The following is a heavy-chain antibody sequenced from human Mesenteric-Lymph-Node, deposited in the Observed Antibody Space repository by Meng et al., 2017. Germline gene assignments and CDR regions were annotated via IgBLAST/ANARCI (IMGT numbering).Heavy chain of an antibody. CDR2: LNQDGSQT. CDR3: ASYCGGDCYRFEY. J-gene: IGHJ4*02. V-gene: IGHV3-7*01. D-gene: IGHD2-21*02. CDR1: GFTFSSYS. Sequence: GESLKISCAASGFTFSSYSMNWVRQVPGKGLEWVGNLNQDGSQTYYVDSVKGRFTMSRDNAKNSLYLQMNSLRAEDTAVYYCASYCGGDCYRFEYWGQGTLVTVSS.